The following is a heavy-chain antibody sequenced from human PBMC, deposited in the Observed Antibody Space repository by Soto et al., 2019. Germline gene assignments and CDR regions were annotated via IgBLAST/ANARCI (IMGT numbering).Heavy chain of an antibody. D-gene: IGHD6-13*01. V-gene: IGHV5-10-1*01. CDR2: IDPSDSYT. CDR1: GYSFTSYW. CDR3: ARRSSGYDLYSSSWVDCLGP. J-gene: IGHJ5*02. Sequence: GESLKISCKGSGYSFTSYWISWVRQMPGKGQEGMGRIDPSDSYTNYSPFFQGHVTISADKSISTAYLQWSSLKAPDTAMYYCARRSSGYDLYSSSWVDCLGPWGQGTLVTVSS.